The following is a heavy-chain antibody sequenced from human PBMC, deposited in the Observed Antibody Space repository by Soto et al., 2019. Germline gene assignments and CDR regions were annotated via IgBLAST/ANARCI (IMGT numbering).Heavy chain of an antibody. CDR3: AKEGHILVVTAIAFGY. CDR1: GFTFSSYG. CDR2: ISYDGSNK. Sequence: QVQLVESGGGVVQPGRSLRLSCAASGFTFSSYGMHWVRQAPGKGLEWVAVISYDGSNKYYADSVKGRFTISRDNSKNTLYMQMNRRRAADTAVDYCAKEGHILVVTAIAFGYWGQGTLVTVSA. J-gene: IGHJ4*02. D-gene: IGHD2-21*02. V-gene: IGHV3-30*18.